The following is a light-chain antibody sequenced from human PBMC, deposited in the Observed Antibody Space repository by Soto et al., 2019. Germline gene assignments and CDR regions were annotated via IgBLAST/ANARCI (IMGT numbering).Light chain of an antibody. Sequence: EIVLTQSPATLSLSPGERATLSCRASQSVGSYLAWYQQRPGQAPRLLIYDASNRAADIPARFSGSGSRTDLTLTISSLEPEDFAVYYCQQRANWPLTFGGGTKVEI. J-gene: IGKJ4*01. CDR3: QQRANWPLT. CDR2: DAS. V-gene: IGKV3-11*01. CDR1: QSVGSY.